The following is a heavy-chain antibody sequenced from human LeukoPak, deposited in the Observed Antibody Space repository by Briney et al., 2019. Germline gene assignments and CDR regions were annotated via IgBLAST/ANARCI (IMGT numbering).Heavy chain of an antibody. J-gene: IGHJ2*01. Sequence: SQTLSLTCAISGDTVSSHTAARNWIRQSPSRGLEWLGRTYYRSKWLNDYALSVKSRITINPDTSKNHFSLHLNSVTPEDTAVYYCARELSHWYFGLWGRGTLVTVSS. CDR1: GDTVSSHTAA. CDR3: ARELSHWYFGL. CDR2: TYYRSKWLN. V-gene: IGHV6-1*01.